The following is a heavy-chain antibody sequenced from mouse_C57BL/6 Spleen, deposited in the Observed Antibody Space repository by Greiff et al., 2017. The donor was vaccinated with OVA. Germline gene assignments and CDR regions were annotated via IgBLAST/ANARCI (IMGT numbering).Heavy chain of an antibody. CDR3: ARSRLLRQVGGYFDY. J-gene: IGHJ2*01. CDR2: IDPSDSYT. CDR1: GYTFTSYW. V-gene: IGHV1-69*01. Sequence: VQLQQPGAELVMPGASVKLSCKASGYTFTSYWMHWVKQRPGQGLAWIGEIDPSDSYTNYNQKFKGKSTLTVDKSSSTAYMQLSSLTSEDSAVYYCARSRLLRQVGGYFDYWGQGTTLTVSS. D-gene: IGHD1-2*01.